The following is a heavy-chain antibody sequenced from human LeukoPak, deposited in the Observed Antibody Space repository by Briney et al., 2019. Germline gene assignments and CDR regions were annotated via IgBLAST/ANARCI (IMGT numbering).Heavy chain of an antibody. V-gene: IGHV3-21*01. CDR2: ISSSSYSI. J-gene: IGHJ1*01. CDR1: GFTFSSYT. D-gene: IGHD2-21*01. Sequence: GGSLRLSCAASGFTFSSYTMNWVRQAPGKGLEWVSSISSSSYSIFYAESTKGRFTISRDNAKNSLYLQMNSLRAEDTAVYYCAREGDFWSLWYWGQGTLVTVSS. CDR3: AREGDFWSLWY.